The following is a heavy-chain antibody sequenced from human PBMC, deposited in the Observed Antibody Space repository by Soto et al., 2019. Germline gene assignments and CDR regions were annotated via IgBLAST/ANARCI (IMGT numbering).Heavy chain of an antibody. CDR3: AKGGYSGHGNPDY. D-gene: IGHD5-12*01. CDR1: GFTFSSYA. J-gene: IGHJ4*02. Sequence: EVQLLESGGGLVQPGGSLRLSCAASGFTFSSYAMSWVRQAPGRGLAWVSVISGSDGSRYYADSVKGRFTISRDNSKNTLYMQMNSLRAEDTAVYYCAKGGYSGHGNPDYWGQGTLVTVSS. CDR2: ISGSDGSR. V-gene: IGHV3-23*01.